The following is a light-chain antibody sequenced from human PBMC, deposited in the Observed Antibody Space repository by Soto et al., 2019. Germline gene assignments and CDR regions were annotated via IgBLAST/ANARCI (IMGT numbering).Light chain of an antibody. CDR1: SSDVGGYNY. CDR2: DVS. CDR3: CSYAGSYTYVV. Sequence: QSALTQPRSVSGSPGQSVTISCTGTSSDVGGYNYVSWYQQHPGKAPKLMIYDVSKRPSGVPDRFSGSKSDNTASLTISGLQAEDEADDYYCSYAGSYTYVVFGGGTKLTVL. V-gene: IGLV2-11*01. J-gene: IGLJ2*01.